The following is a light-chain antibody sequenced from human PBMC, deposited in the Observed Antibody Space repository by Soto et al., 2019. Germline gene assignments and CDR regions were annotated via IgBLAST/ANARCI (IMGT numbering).Light chain of an antibody. V-gene: IGLV1-44*01. CDR3: AAWDDSLNGPA. Sequence: QSVLTQPPSASGTPGQRVTVSCSGTYSNIGINDVHWYRQLSGTAPQILIYDTSQRATGVPDRFSGSRSGTSASLVIGGLQTEDEADYHCAAWDDSLNGPAFGGGTKLTVL. CDR2: DTS. J-gene: IGLJ2*01. CDR1: YSNIGIND.